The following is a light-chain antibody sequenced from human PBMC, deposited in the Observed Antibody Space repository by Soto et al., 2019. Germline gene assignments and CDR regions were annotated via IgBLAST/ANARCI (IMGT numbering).Light chain of an antibody. CDR1: SRDVGGYNF. Sequence: QSALTQPASVSGSPGQSITISCTGTSRDVGGYNFVSWYQQHPGKAPKLMIYEVSKRPSGVSNRFSGSKSRNTATLTISGLQAEDEADYYCSSYTSSTTLVVFGGGTKLTVL. V-gene: IGLV2-14*01. CDR3: SSYTSSTTLVV. CDR2: EVS. J-gene: IGLJ2*01.